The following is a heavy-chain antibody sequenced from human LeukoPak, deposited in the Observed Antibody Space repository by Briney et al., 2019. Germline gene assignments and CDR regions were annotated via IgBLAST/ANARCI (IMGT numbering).Heavy chain of an antibody. V-gene: IGHV3-23*01. J-gene: IGHJ4*02. D-gene: IGHD3-22*01. CDR1: GFTFSSYA. CDR3: AKSHYYDSSGYYPPLDY. Sequence: GGSLTLSCAASGFTFSSYAMSWLRPAPGKGLEWVSAISGSSGSTYYADSVKGRFTISRDNSKNTLYLQMNSLRAEDTAVYYCAKSHYYDSSGYYPPLDYWGQGTLVTVSS. CDR2: ISGSSGST.